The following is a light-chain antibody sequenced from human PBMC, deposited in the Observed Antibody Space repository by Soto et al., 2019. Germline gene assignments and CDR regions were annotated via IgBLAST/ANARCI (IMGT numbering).Light chain of an antibody. CDR2: DNN. CDR1: SSNIGNNY. J-gene: IGLJ2*01. Sequence: QSVLTQPPSVSAAPGQKVTISCSGSSSNIGNNYVSWYQQLPGTAPKLLIYDNNKRPSGIPDRFSGSKSGTSATLGITGLQTGDEGDYYCGTWDSRLSAVVFGGGTKVTVL. V-gene: IGLV1-51*01. CDR3: GTWDSRLSAVV.